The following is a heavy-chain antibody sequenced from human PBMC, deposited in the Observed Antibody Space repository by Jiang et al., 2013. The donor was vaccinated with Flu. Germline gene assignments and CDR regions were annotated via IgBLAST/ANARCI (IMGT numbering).Heavy chain of an antibody. D-gene: IGHD6-19*01. Sequence: KVSCKASGYTFTGYYLHWVRQAPGQGLEWVGWIDPKSGGTKYAQKFQGWVTMTRDTAISTAYMELSRLKSDDTALYYCTRGASVSSTGWYRRWFDPWGQGTLVTVSS. CDR2: IDPKSGGT. CDR3: TRGASVSSTGWYRRWFDP. V-gene: IGHV1-2*04. J-gene: IGHJ5*02. CDR1: GYTFTGYY.